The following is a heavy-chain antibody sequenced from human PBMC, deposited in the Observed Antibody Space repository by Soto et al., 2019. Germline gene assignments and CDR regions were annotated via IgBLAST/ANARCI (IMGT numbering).Heavy chain of an antibody. J-gene: IGHJ6*03. CDR1: GFTFSSWL. V-gene: IGHV3-11*01. CDR3: ASYYYYYYMDV. CDR2: ISSSGSTI. Sequence: GGSRRLSCAASGFTFSSWLMTWVRQAPGKGLEWVSFISSSGSTIYYADSVKGRFTISRDNAKNSLYLQMNSLRAEDTAVYYCASYYYYYYMDVWGKGTTVTVSS.